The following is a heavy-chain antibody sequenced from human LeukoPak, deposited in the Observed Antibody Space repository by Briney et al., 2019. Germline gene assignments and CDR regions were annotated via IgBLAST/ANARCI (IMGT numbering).Heavy chain of an antibody. CDR3: ARGQYYYDSSGYYFDY. CDR2: IYHSGST. Sequence: SGTLSLTCAVSGGSISSSNWWSWVRQPPGKGLEWIGEIYHSGSTIYNPSLKSRVTISVDKSKNQFSLKLSSVTAADTAVYYCARGQYYYDSSGYYFDYWGQGTLVTVSS. J-gene: IGHJ4*02. D-gene: IGHD3-22*01. V-gene: IGHV4-4*02. CDR1: GGSISSSNW.